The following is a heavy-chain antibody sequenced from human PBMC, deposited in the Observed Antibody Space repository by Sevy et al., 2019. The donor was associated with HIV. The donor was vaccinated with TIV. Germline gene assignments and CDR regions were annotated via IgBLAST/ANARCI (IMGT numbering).Heavy chain of an antibody. D-gene: IGHD3-3*01. Sequence: GGSLRLSCAASGFTFSDYYMSWIRQAPGKGLEWVSYIRSSGSTIYYGDSVKGRFTISRDNAKNSLYLQMNSLRAEDTAVYYCAGGRGFTIFGEVYGMDVWGQGTTVTVSS. CDR3: AGGRGFTIFGEVYGMDV. CDR1: GFTFSDYY. J-gene: IGHJ6*02. CDR2: IRSSGSTI. V-gene: IGHV3-11*01.